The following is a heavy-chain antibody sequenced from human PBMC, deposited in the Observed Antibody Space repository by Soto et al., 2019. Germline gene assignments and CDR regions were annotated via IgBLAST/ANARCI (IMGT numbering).Heavy chain of an antibody. CDR1: GFTVSSSY. CDR3: ARDCPTNYGDACMDV. J-gene: IGHJ6*02. Sequence: EVQLVESGGGLIQPGGSLRLSCAASGFTVSSSYMSWVRQAPGKGLEWVSVIYNFGSTYYADSVKGRFTISRDNSKNTLYLQMNSRRAEDTAVYYCARDCPTNYGDACMDVWGQGTTVTVSS. V-gene: IGHV3-53*01. D-gene: IGHD4-17*01. CDR2: IYNFGST.